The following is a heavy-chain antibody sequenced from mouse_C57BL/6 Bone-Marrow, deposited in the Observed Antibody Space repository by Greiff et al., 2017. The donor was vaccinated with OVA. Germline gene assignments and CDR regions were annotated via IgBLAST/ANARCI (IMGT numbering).Heavy chain of an antibody. CDR2: ISNGGGST. J-gene: IGHJ1*03. Sequence: EVKLMESGGGLVQPGGSLKLSCAASGFTFSDYYMYWVRQTPEKRLAWVAYISNGGGSTYYPDTVKGRFTISRDNAKNTLYLQMSRLKSEDTAMYYCARHGTTVVATGTYWYFDVWGTGTTVTVSS. CDR1: GFTFSDYY. V-gene: IGHV5-12*01. D-gene: IGHD1-1*01. CDR3: ARHGTTVVATGTYWYFDV.